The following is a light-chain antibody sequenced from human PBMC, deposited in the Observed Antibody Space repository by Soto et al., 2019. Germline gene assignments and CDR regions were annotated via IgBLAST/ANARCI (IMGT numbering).Light chain of an antibody. Sequence: QSVLTQPPSVSGAPGQRVTISCTGSSSNIGAGHDVHWYQQLPGSAPKLLIYGSRNRPSGVPDRFSGSRSGTSASLAITGLQAEDEADYYCQSYDSSLSAHYVFGTGTRSPS. CDR3: QSYDSSLSAHYV. J-gene: IGLJ1*01. V-gene: IGLV1-40*01. CDR1: SSNIGAGHD. CDR2: GSR.